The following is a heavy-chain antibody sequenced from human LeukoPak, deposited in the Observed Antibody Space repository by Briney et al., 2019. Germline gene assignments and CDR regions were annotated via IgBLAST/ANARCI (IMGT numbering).Heavy chain of an antibody. CDR1: GFTFSSYS. Sequence: RSGGSLRLSCVASGFTFSSYSMNWVRQAPGKGLEWVSYISSSSSTIYYADSVKGRFTISRDNAENSLYLQMNSPRDEDTAVYYCARRAAAGDFDYWGQGTLVTVSS. J-gene: IGHJ4*02. CDR2: ISSSSSTI. V-gene: IGHV3-48*02. D-gene: IGHD6-13*01. CDR3: ARRAAAGDFDY.